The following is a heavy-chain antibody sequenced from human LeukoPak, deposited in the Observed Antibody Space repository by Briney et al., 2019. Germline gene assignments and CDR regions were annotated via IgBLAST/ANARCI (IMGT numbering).Heavy chain of an antibody. Sequence: KPSETLSLTCAVYGGSFSGYYWSWIRQPPGKGLEWIGEINHSGSTNYNPSLKSRVTISVDTSKNQFSLKLSSVTAADTAVYYCARGFMGSGYYYRYFQHWGQGTLVTVSS. V-gene: IGHV4-34*01. D-gene: IGHD3-22*01. CDR3: ARGFMGSGYYYRYFQH. J-gene: IGHJ1*01. CDR1: GGSFSGYY. CDR2: INHSGST.